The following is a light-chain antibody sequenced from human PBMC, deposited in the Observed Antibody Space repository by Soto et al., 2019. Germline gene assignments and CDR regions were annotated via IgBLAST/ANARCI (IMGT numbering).Light chain of an antibody. Sequence: SALTQPPSASGAPGQSVTISCTGTSSDVGGYNYVSWYQQHPGKAPKLIISDVMQRPSGVPDRFSGSKSDNTASLTISGLQAEDEADYYCCSYAGRYTYVFGTGTKVTVL. CDR2: DVM. CDR1: SSDVGGYNY. CDR3: CSYAGRYTYV. J-gene: IGLJ1*01. V-gene: IGLV2-11*01.